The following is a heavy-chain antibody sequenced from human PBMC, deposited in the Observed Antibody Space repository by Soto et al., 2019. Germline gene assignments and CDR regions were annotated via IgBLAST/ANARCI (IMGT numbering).Heavy chain of an antibody. CDR1: GFTFSNAW. CDR3: TTAYYYDSSGLNFDY. Sequence: GGSLRLSCAASGFTFSNAWMSWVRQAPGKGLEWVGRIKSKTDGGTTDYAAPVKGRFTISRDDSKNTLYLQMNSLKTEDTAVYYCTTAYYYDSSGLNFDYWGQGTLVTV. V-gene: IGHV3-15*01. J-gene: IGHJ4*02. CDR2: IKSKTDGGTT. D-gene: IGHD3-22*01.